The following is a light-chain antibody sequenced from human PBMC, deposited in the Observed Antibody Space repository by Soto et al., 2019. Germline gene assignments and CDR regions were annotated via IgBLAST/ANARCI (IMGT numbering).Light chain of an antibody. Sequence: EIVMTQSPATLSVSPGERATLSCRASQSVSSNLAWYQQKPGQAPRLLIYGASTRATGIPARFSGSGSGTEFTLTISRLQSEDFAVYYWQQYNNWPPYTFGQGTKLEIK. J-gene: IGKJ2*01. V-gene: IGKV3-15*01. CDR3: QQYNNWPPYT. CDR2: GAS. CDR1: QSVSSN.